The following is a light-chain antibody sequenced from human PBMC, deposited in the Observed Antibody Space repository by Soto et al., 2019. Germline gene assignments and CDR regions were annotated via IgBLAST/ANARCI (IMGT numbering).Light chain of an antibody. CDR2: GAS. CDR1: QSVSSN. J-gene: IGKJ1*01. CDR3: QQYSSSGT. Sequence: EIVITQSPPTLSVSPGERATLSCRASQSVSSNLAWYQQKPGQAPRLLIYGASTRATGIAARFSGSGSGTEFTLTISSLQAEDFAVYYCQQYSSSGTFGQGTKVDIK. V-gene: IGKV3-15*01.